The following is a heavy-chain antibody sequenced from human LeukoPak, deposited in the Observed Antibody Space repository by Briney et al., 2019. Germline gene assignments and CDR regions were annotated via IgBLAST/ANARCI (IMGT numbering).Heavy chain of an antibody. V-gene: IGHV3-7*01. CDR1: GFTFSGSW. CDR2: MNPDGSAK. J-gene: IGHJ3*02. Sequence: PGGSLRLSCAASGFTFSGSWMSWVRQAPGKGLEWVADMNPDGSAKVYVDSVKGRFTISRDNAKNSLYLLMDSLRAEDTAVYYCARDPNHGALDIWGQGTLVTVSS. D-gene: IGHD1-14*01. CDR3: ARDPNHGALDI.